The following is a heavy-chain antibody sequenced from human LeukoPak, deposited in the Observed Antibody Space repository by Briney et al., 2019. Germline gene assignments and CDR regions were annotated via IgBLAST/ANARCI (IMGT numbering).Heavy chain of an antibody. Sequence: GGSLRLSCAASGFTFSDYWMHWVRQAPGKGLVWVGRISSDGRNIEYADSVKGRFTISRDNAENTLDLQMHSLRAEDTAVYYCAKAPTYDSSGFDMDVWGKGTTVTVSS. CDR2: ISSDGRNI. CDR3: AKAPTYDSSGFDMDV. J-gene: IGHJ6*04. CDR1: GFTFSDYW. D-gene: IGHD3-22*01. V-gene: IGHV3-74*01.